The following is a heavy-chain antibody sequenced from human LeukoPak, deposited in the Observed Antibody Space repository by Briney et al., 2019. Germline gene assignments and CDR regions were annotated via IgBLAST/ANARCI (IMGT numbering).Heavy chain of an antibody. V-gene: IGHV3-23*01. D-gene: IGHD5-12*01. CDR1: GFTFSNYA. J-gene: IGHJ4*02. CDR2: VSGGGDYT. Sequence: GGSLRLSCAASGFTFSNYAMSWVRQAPGKGQEWISSVSGGGDYTYYADSVKGRFTISRDNSENKLYLQADSLRAEDTAVYYCGKGLNRDYSGIGDYWGQGTLVTVSS. CDR3: GKGLNRDYSGIGDY.